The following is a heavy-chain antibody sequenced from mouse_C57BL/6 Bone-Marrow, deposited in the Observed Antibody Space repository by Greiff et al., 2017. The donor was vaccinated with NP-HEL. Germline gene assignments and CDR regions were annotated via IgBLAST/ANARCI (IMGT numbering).Heavy chain of an antibody. CDR2: ISSGSSTI. D-gene: IGHD2-5*01. V-gene: IGHV5-17*01. J-gene: IGHJ1*03. CDR1: GFTFSDYG. Sequence: DVKLVESWGGLVKPGGSLKLSCAASGFTFSDYGMHWVRQAPEKGLEWVAYISSGSSTIYYADTVKGRFTISRDNAKNTLFLQMTSLRSEDTAMYYCARPPYSNYPYGYFDVWGTGTTVTVSS. CDR3: ARPPYSNYPYGYFDV.